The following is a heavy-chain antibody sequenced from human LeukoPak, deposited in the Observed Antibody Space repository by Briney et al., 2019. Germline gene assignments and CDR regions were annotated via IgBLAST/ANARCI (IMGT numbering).Heavy chain of an antibody. CDR3: ARDFRRGGWYYDSSGYVDY. Sequence: ASVKVSCKASGYTFTGYYMHWVRQAPGQGLEWMGRINPNSGGTNYAQKFQGRVTMTRDTSISTAYIELSRLRSDDTAVYYCARDFRRGGWYYDSSGYVDYWGQGTLVTVSS. CDR1: GYTFTGYY. D-gene: IGHD3-22*01. CDR2: INPNSGGT. J-gene: IGHJ4*02. V-gene: IGHV1-2*06.